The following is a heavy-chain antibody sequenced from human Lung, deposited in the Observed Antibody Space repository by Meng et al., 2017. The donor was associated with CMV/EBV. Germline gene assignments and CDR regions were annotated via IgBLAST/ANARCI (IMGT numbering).Heavy chain of an antibody. Sequence: SXXVSXKASGLTFNNSAISWVRQAPGQGPEWMGGIIPFLCTSHYAQNFQGRLLITTDESKTTAYMELSSLKSEDTALYYRARTRGSYYASALDHWGQGTLVTVSS. CDR3: ARTRGSYYASALDH. CDR1: GLTFNNSA. J-gene: IGHJ4*02. V-gene: IGHV1-69*05. D-gene: IGHD1-26*01. CDR2: IIPFLCTS.